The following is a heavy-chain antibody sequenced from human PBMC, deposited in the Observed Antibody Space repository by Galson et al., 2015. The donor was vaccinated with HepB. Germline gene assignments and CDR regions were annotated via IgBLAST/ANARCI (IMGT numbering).Heavy chain of an antibody. CDR3: ATDSGRYDYVGGSYLQAFDI. Sequence: SVKVSCKVSGYTLTELSMHWVRQAPGKGLEWMGGFDPEDGETIYAQKFQGRVTMTEDTSTDTAYMELSSLRSEDTAVYYCATDSGRYDYVGGSYLQAFDIWGQGTMVTVSS. J-gene: IGHJ3*02. V-gene: IGHV1-24*01. CDR1: GYTLTELS. CDR2: FDPEDGET. D-gene: IGHD3-16*01.